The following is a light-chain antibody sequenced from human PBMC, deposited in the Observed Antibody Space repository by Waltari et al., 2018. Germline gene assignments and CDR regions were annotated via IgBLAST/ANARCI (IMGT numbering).Light chain of an antibody. CDR1: SSNIGSNT. J-gene: IGLJ3*02. V-gene: IGLV1-44*01. CDR2: SNS. Sequence: QSVLTQPPSVSGTPGQRVTISCSGSSSNIGSNTVNWYQPVPGTAPKLLIYSNSQRPSGVPDRCSGSKSGTSGSLAISGLPSEDEAVYYCAAWDDIVRGVFGGGTKVTVL. CDR3: AAWDDIVRGV.